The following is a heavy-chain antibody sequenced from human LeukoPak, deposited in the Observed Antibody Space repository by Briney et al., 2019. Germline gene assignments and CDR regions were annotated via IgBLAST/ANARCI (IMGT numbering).Heavy chain of an antibody. CDR2: INHSGST. CDR1: GGSFSGYY. J-gene: IGHJ6*03. CDR3: ARAFPCYYYMDV. V-gene: IGHV4-34*01. Sequence: SETLSLTCAVYGGSFSGYYWSWIRQPPGKGLEWIGEINHSGSTNYNPSLKSRVTISVDTSKNQFSLKLSSVTAADTAVYYCARAFPCYYYMDVWGKGTTVTVSS.